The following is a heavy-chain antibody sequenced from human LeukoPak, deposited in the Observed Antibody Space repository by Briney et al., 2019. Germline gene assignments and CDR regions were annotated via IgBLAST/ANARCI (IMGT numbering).Heavy chain of an antibody. CDR3: ARVRLPLGFDY. Sequence: NPSETLSLTCTVSGGSISSGYYWGWIRQPPGKGLEWIGSIYHSGSTYYNPSLKSRVTISVDTSKNQFSLKLSSVTAADTAVYYCARVRLPLGFDYWGQGTLVTVSS. J-gene: IGHJ4*02. CDR1: GGSISSGYY. CDR2: IYHSGST. D-gene: IGHD5-12*01. V-gene: IGHV4-38-2*02.